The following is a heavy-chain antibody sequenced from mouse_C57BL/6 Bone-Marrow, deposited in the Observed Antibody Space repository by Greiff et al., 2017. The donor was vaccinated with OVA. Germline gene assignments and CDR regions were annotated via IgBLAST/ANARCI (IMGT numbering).Heavy chain of an antibody. Sequence: EVMLVESGPGLAKPSQTLSLTCSVPGYSITSDYWNWIRKFPGNKLEYMGYISYSGSTYYNPSLKSRISITRDTSKNQYYLQLNSVTTEDTATYYCARATGYEGETYYFDYWGQGTTLTVSS. D-gene: IGHD2-2*01. V-gene: IGHV3-8*01. J-gene: IGHJ2*01. CDR2: ISYSGST. CDR3: ARATGYEGETYYFDY. CDR1: GYSITSDY.